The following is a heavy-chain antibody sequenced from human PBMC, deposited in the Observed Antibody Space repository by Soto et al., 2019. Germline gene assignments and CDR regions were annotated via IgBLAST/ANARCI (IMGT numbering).Heavy chain of an antibody. J-gene: IGHJ6*02. CDR3: AKTFYDFWSGHPWYYYGMDV. D-gene: IGHD3-3*01. CDR1: GGTFSSYA. V-gene: IGHV1-69*13. CDR2: IIPIFGTA. Sequence: SVKVSCKASGGTFSSYAISWVRQAPGQGLEWMGGIIPIFGTANYAQKFQGRVTITADESTGTAYIELSSLRSEDTAVYYCAKTFYDFWSGHPWYYYGMDVWGQGTTVTVSS.